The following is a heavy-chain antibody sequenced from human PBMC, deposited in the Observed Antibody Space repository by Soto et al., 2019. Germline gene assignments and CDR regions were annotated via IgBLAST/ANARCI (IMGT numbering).Heavy chain of an antibody. CDR2: ISGHNGNT. J-gene: IGHJ4*02. CDR3: ARDYYGSGGPRSPFFY. V-gene: IGHV1-18*01. D-gene: IGHD3-10*01. CDR1: GYSFTNYG. Sequence: GASVKVSCKASGYSFTNYGISWVRQAPGQGLEWMGWISGHNGNTNYAQKLQGRVAMTTDTSTSTAYMELRSLRSDDTAVYYCARDYYGSGGPRSPFFYWGQGTLVTVSS.